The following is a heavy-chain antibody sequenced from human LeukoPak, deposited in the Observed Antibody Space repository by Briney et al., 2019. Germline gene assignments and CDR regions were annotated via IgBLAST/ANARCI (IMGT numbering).Heavy chain of an antibody. Sequence: ASVKVSCKASGYTFTGYYMHWVRQAPGQGLEWMGRINPNSGGTNYAQKFQGWVTMTRDTSISTAYTELSRLRSDDTAVYYCARDHYRNYYDSSGCYSRPEYYFDYWGQGTLVTVSS. J-gene: IGHJ4*02. V-gene: IGHV1-2*04. CDR1: GYTFTGYY. D-gene: IGHD3-22*01. CDR2: INPNSGGT. CDR3: ARDHYRNYYDSSGCYSRPEYYFDY.